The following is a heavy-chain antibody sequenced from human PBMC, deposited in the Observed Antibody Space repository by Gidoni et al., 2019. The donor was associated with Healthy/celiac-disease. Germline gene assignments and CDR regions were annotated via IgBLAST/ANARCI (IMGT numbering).Heavy chain of an antibody. J-gene: IGHJ4*02. Sequence: QVQLVQSGAEVKKPGSSVKVSCKASGGTFSSYAISWVRQAPGQGLEWMGGIITIFGTANDAQKFQGRVTITADESTSTAYMELSSLRSEDTAVYYCASPFRGGNFDYWGQGTLVTVSS. D-gene: IGHD2-15*01. V-gene: IGHV1-69*01. CDR2: IITIFGTA. CDR1: GGTFSSYA. CDR3: ASPFRGGNFDY.